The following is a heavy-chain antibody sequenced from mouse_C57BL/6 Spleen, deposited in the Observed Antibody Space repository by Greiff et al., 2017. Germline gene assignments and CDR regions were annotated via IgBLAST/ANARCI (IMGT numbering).Heavy chain of an antibody. CDR2: IDPNSGGT. D-gene: IGHD1-1*01. Sequence: QVQLQQPGAELVKPGASVKLSCKASGYTFTSYWMHWVKQRPGRGLEWIGRIDPNSGGTKYNEKFTSKATLTVDKPSSTAYMQLSSLTSEDSAAYDGARNGDYYGSSRYYAMDYWGQGTSVTVSS. CDR3: ARNGDYYGSSRYYAMDY. CDR1: GYTFTSYW. J-gene: IGHJ4*01. V-gene: IGHV1-72*01.